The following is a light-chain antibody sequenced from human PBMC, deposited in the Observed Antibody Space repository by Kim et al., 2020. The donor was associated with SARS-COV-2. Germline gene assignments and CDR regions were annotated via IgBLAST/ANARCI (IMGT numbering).Light chain of an antibody. J-gene: IGLJ2*01. Sequence: SYELTQPPSVSVSPGQTASITCSGDKLGDKYACWYQQKPGQSPVLVIYQDSKRPSGIPERFSGSNSGNTATLTISGTQAMDEADYYCQAWDSHVVFGGGTQLT. CDR1: KLGDKY. CDR2: QDS. V-gene: IGLV3-1*01. CDR3: QAWDSHVV.